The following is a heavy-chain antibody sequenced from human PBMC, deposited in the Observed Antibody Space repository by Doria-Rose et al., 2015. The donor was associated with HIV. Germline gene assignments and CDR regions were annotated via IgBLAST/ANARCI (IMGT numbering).Heavy chain of an antibody. CDR1: GVSLSSPGMG. CDR2: IFSDDER. D-gene: IGHD6-13*01. Sequence: QESGPVLVKPTETLTLTCTVSGVSLSSPGMGVSWIRQPPGKALEWLANIFSDDERSYKTSLKGRLTISRGTSKSQVVLTMTDMDPVDTATYYCARIKSSRWYHKYYFDFWGQGTLVIVSA. V-gene: IGHV2-26*01. CDR3: ARIKSSRWYHKYYFDF. J-gene: IGHJ4*02.